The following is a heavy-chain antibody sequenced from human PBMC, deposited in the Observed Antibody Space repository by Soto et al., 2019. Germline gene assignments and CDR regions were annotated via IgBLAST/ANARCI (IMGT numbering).Heavy chain of an antibody. CDR3: AKQGDYDFLSSSNNWLDP. CDR1: GFSFSSYA. CDR2: IGGRGGST. V-gene: IGHV3-23*01. Sequence: PGGSLRLSCAASGFSFSSYAISWVGQAPGKGLEWVSSIGGRGGSTYYADSVKGRFTISRDNSKNTLYLKMNSLRVEDTAVYYGAKQGDYDFLSSSNNWLDPWGQGTLVTVSS. J-gene: IGHJ5*02. D-gene: IGHD3-3*01.